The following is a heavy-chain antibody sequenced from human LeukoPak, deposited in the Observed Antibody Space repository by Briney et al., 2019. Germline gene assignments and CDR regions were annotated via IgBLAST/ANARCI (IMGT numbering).Heavy chain of an antibody. CDR1: GFTFSSYG. Sequence: RGSLRLSCAASGFTFSSYGMHWVRQAPGKGLEWVAVVWDDGSSQNYADSVKGRFTISRDNSKNLVFLQMNSLRAEDTAVYYCAKDQWNPDFWGQGTLVSVSS. J-gene: IGHJ4*02. CDR3: AKDQWNPDF. V-gene: IGHV3-33*06. CDR2: VWDDGSSQ. D-gene: IGHD6-19*01.